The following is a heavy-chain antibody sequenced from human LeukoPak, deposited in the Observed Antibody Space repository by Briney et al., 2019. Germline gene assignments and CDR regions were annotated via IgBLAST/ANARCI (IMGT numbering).Heavy chain of an antibody. Sequence: PGGSLRLSXAASGFTFSSYGMHWVSQAPGKGLEWVAFIRYDGSNKYYADSVKGRFTISRDNSKNTLYLQMNSLRAEDTAVYYCAKVRELLLGNYFDYWGQGTLVTVSS. CDR3: AKVRELLLGNYFDY. CDR2: IRYDGSNK. D-gene: IGHD1-26*01. J-gene: IGHJ4*02. CDR1: GFTFSSYG. V-gene: IGHV3-30*02.